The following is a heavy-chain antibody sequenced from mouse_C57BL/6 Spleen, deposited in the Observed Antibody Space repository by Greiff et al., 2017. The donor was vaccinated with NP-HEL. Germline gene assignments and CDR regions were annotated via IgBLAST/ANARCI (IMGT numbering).Heavy chain of an antibody. J-gene: IGHJ4*01. CDR2: IDPETGGT. Sequence: VQVVESGAELVRPGASVTLSCKASGYTFTDYEMHWVKQTPVHGLEWIGAIDPETGGTAYNQKFKGKAILTADKSSSTAYMELRSLTSEDSAVYYCTREVAMDYWGQGTSVTVSS. CDR3: TREVAMDY. V-gene: IGHV1-15*01. CDR1: GYTFTDYE.